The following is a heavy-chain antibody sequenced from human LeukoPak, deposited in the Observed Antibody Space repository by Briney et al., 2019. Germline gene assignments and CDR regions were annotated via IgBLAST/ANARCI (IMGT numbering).Heavy chain of an antibody. Sequence: GGSLSLSCAASGFTFSSYWMSWLRQAPGKGLEWGANINQDGSEKYYVDSVKGRFTISRDNAKISLHLQMHSLRAEDTAVYYCARVALKGLYDYVWGSYRYRAFDIWGQGTMVTVSS. J-gene: IGHJ3*02. V-gene: IGHV3-7*01. CDR3: ARVALKGLYDYVWGSYRYRAFDI. CDR2: INQDGSEK. CDR1: GFTFSSYW. D-gene: IGHD3-16*02.